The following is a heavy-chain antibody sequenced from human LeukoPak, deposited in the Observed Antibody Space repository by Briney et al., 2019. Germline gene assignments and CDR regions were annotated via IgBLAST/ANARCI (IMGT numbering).Heavy chain of an antibody. CDR2: INTDGSTT. CDR1: GFTFSSYW. J-gene: IGHJ5*02. D-gene: IGHD6-19*01. Sequence: SGGSLRLSCAASGFTFSSYWMHWVRQAPGKGLVWVSRINTDGSTTSYADSVKGRFTISRDNAKNTVYLQMNSLRAEDTAVYYCARIGYSSDPWGQGTLVTVSS. V-gene: IGHV3-74*01. CDR3: ARIGYSSDP.